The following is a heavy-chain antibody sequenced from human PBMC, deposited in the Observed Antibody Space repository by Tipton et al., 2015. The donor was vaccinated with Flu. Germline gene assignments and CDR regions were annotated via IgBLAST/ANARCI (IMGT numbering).Heavy chain of an antibody. V-gene: IGHV3-11*04. Sequence: SLRLSCTASGLTFSASYMAWIRQAPGKGLEWLSYISDSGTTKIYADSVKGRFTISRDNTKNSVYLQMNSLRAEDTAVYFCAKDKPYTGDYWGQGTLVTVSS. CDR1: GLTFSASY. J-gene: IGHJ4*02. CDR3: AKDKPYTGDY. D-gene: IGHD3-16*01. CDR2: ISDSGTTK.